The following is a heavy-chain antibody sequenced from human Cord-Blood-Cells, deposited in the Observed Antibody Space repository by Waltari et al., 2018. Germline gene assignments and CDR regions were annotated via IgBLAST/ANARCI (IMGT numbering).Heavy chain of an antibody. CDR1: GAPFSCYA. J-gene: IGHJ3*02. Sequence: VPPVQSGSEVKKPGSSVKVSCQASGAPFSCYANRWVRQAPGQGLEWMGGIIPIFGTANYAQKFQGRVTITADESTGTAYMELSSLGSEDTAVYYCARFTETGDDAFDIWGQGTMVTVSS. D-gene: IGHD7-27*01. V-gene: IGHV1-69*01. CDR2: IIPIFGTA. CDR3: ARFTETGDDAFDI.